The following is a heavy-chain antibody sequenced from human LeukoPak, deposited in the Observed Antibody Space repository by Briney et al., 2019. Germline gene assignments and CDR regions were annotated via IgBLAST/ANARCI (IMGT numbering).Heavy chain of an antibody. D-gene: IGHD5-18*01. CDR2: ISAYNGNT. CDR1: GYTFTSYG. V-gene: IGHV1-18*01. Sequence: ASVKVSCKAPGYTFTSYGISWVRQAPGQGLEWMGWISAYNGNTNYAQKLQGRVTMTTDTSTSTAYMELRSLRSDDTAVYYCARDITTSYSSYSVDYWGQGTLVTVSS. CDR3: ARDITTSYSSYSVDY. J-gene: IGHJ4*02.